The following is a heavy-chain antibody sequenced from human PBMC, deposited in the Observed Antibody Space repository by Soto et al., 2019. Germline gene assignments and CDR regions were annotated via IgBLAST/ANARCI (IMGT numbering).Heavy chain of an antibody. CDR2: IYYSGST. D-gene: IGHD4-17*01. V-gene: IGHV4-39*02. CDR1: GGSISSSSYY. Sequence: TSETLSLTCTVSGGSISSSSYYWGWIRQPPGKGLEWIGSIYYSGSTYYNPSLKSRVTISVDTSKNQFSLKLSSVTAADTAVYYCARETFYGGNSGLFDYWGQGTLVTVSS. CDR3: ARETFYGGNSGLFDY. J-gene: IGHJ4*02.